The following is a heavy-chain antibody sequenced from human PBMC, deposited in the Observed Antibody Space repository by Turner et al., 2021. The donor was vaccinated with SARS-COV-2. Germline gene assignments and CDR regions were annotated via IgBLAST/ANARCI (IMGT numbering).Heavy chain of an antibody. V-gene: IGHV4-39*01. CDR1: GGSISSSNYY. J-gene: IGHJ4*02. Sequence: QLQLQESGPGLVQPSETLSLTCTVSGGSISSSNYYWAWIGQPQGKGLVWIGSFNYGGSTYYNPSLKRRVTISVDTSKNQFSLKLSYVTAADTAVYYCARQQWLRGKLDSWGQGTLVTVSS. CDR2: FNYGGST. CDR3: ARQQWLRGKLDS. D-gene: IGHD6-19*01.